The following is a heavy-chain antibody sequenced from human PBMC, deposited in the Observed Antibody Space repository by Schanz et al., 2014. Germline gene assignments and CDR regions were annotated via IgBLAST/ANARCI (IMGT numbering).Heavy chain of an antibody. J-gene: IGHJ4*02. CDR2: ISPYNGNT. CDR3: ARGRGFYDY. V-gene: IGHV1-18*01. Sequence: QVQLVQSGAEVKKPGASVKVSCKASGYTFTSYGISWVRQAPGQGLEWMGWISPYNGNTNYAQKLQGRVTMTRDTSTNTAYMELSSLTSEDTAVHYCARGRGFYDYWGQGTLVTVSS. D-gene: IGHD3-10*01. CDR1: GYTFTSYG.